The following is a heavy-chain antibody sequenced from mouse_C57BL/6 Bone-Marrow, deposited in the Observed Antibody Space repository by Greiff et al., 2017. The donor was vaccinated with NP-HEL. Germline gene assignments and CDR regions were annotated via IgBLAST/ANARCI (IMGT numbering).Heavy chain of an antibody. CDR1: GYTFTSYW. D-gene: IGHD2-1*01. Sequence: VQLQQPGAELVKPGASVKLSCKASGYTFTSYWMQWVKQRPGQGLEWIGEIDPSDSYTHYNQTLKGKATLTVDTSSSTAYMQLSSLTSEDSAVYYCARDGNYDYAMDYWGQGTSVTVSS. V-gene: IGHV1-50*01. CDR3: ARDGNYDYAMDY. CDR2: IDPSDSYT. J-gene: IGHJ4*01.